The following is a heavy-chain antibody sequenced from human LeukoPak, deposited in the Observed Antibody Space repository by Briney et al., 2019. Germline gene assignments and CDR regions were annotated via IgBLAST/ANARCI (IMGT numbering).Heavy chain of an antibody. V-gene: IGHV1-18*01. CDR1: GYTFTSYG. CDR2: ISAYNGNT. Sequence: ASVKVSCKASGYTFTSYGISWVRQAPGQGLERMGWISAYNGNTNYAQKLQGRVTMTTDTSTSTAYMELRSLRSDDTAVYYCARDLPVLPRIVAVTDYWGQGTLVTVSS. D-gene: IGHD2-21*02. CDR3: ARDLPVLPRIVAVTDY. J-gene: IGHJ4*02.